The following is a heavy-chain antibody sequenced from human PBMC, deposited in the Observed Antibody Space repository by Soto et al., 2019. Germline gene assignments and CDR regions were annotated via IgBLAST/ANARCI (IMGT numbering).Heavy chain of an antibody. CDR3: AKRPASIITFDY. J-gene: IGHJ4*02. Sequence: SLRLSCAASGFTFSNYAMSWVRQAPGKGLEWVSTISGNGGSTYYADSVEGRFTISRDNSKNMLFLQINSLRDDDSAVYYCAKRPASIITFDYWGQGTPVTVSS. V-gene: IGHV3-23*01. D-gene: IGHD2-2*01. CDR2: ISGNGGST. CDR1: GFTFSNYA.